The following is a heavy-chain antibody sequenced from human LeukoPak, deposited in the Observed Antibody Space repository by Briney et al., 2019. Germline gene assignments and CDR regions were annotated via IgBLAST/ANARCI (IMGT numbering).Heavy chain of an antibody. Sequence: ASVXXXXXXSGYTFTGYYXXXXRXAXGQGLEXMGWINPNSGGTNYAQKFQGWVTMTRDTSISTAYMELSRLRSDDTAVYYCARSVAAAGTLDYWGQGTLVTVSS. D-gene: IGHD6-13*01. CDR2: INPNSGGT. J-gene: IGHJ4*02. V-gene: IGHV1-2*04. CDR3: ARSVAAAGTLDY. CDR1: GYTFTGYY.